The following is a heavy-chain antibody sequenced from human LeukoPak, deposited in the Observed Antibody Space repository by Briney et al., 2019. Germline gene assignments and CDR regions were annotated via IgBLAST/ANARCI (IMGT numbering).Heavy chain of an antibody. J-gene: IGHJ4*02. CDR2: ISGSGGST. V-gene: IGHV3-23*01. CDR1: GFTFSSYA. Sequence: PGGSLRLSCAASGFTFSSYAMSWVRQAPGKGLEWVSAISGSGGSTYYADSVKGRFTISRDNSKNTLYLQMNSLRAEDTAVYYCAKDIVVVPAAIDGNFDYWGQGTLVTVSS. CDR3: AKDIVVVPAAIDGNFDY. D-gene: IGHD2-2*01.